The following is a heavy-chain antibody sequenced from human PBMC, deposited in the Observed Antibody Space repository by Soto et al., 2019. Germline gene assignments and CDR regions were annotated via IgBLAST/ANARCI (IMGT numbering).Heavy chain of an antibody. V-gene: IGHV4-59*01. CDR2: IYYSGST. J-gene: IGHJ3*02. CDR1: GGSISSYY. Sequence: TSETLSLTCTVSGGSISSYYWSWIRQPPGKGLEWIGYIYYSGSTNYNPSLKSRVTISVVTSKNQFSLKLSSVTAADTAVYYCARGGGFIRWGAFDIWGQGTMVTVSS. CDR3: ARGGGFIRWGAFDI. D-gene: IGHD4-17*01.